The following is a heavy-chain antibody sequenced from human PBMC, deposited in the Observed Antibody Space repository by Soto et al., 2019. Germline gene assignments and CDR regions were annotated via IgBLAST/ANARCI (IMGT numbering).Heavy chain of an antibody. J-gene: IGHJ6*03. CDR3: ARDGREWFGELYYSMDV. D-gene: IGHD3-10*01. V-gene: IGHV3-33*01. Sequence: QVQLVESGGGVVQPGRSLRLSCAASGFTFSSHGMHWVRQAPGKGLEWVAVLWFDGSNQYYTESVKGRFTISRDNSKNTLYLQMNSLRAEDTAVYYWARDGREWFGELYYSMDVWGKGTTVTVSS. CDR1: GFTFSSHG. CDR2: LWFDGSNQ.